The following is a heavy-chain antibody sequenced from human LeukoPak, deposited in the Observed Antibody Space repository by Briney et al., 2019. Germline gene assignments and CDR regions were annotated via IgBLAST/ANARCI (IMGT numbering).Heavy chain of an antibody. V-gene: IGHV3-15*05. CDR1: GFIFTNAW. D-gene: IGHD3-10*01. J-gene: IGHJ4*02. Sequence: KPGGSLRLSCAASGFIFTNAWMTWVRQAPGKGLEWVGRIKSKADGETTDYAAPVKGRCTVSRDDSKATLYLQMNYVNTEDTAVYYCTTDLAITMIRGVIVYWGQGTLVTVSS. CDR3: TTDLAITMIRGVIVY. CDR2: IKSKADGETT.